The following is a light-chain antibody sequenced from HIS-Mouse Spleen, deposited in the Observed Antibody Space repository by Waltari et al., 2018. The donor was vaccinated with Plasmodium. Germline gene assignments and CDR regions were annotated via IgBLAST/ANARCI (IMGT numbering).Light chain of an antibody. CDR1: QRVSSN. Sequence: EIVMTQSQATWSVSPGESATLPCRASQRVSSNLAWYQQKPGQAPRLLIYGASTRATGIPARFSGSGSGTEFTLTISSLQSEDFAVYYCQQYNNWSFTFGPGTKVDIK. CDR2: GAS. CDR3: QQYNNWSFT. V-gene: IGKV3-15*01. J-gene: IGKJ3*01.